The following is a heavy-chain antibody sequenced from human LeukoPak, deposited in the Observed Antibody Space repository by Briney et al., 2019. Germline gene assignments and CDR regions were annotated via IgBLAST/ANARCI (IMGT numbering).Heavy chain of an antibody. J-gene: IGHJ4*02. Sequence: PGGSLRLSCAASGFTFGRYWMHWFRQAPGTELVWVARSNSDGKITDYAHSVRGRFTTSRDNTKNTVYLQMSSLRTDDTDVYYCPRDHLDFWSRYPNYWGQGTLVIVSS. V-gene: IGHV3-74*01. CDR2: SNSDGKIT. D-gene: IGHD3-3*01. CDR1: GFTFGRYW. CDR3: PRDHLDFWSRYPNY.